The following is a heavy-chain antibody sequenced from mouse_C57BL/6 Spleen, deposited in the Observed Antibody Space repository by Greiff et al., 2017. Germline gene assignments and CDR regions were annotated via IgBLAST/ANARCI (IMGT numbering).Heavy chain of an antibody. CDR2: IRNKANGYTT. V-gene: IGHV7-3*01. J-gene: IGHJ4*01. CDR1: GFTFTDYY. Sequence: DVKLVESGGVLVQPGGSLSLSCAASGFTFTDYYMSWVRQPPGKALEWLGFIRNKANGYTTEYSASVKGRFTISRDNSQSILYLQMNALRAEDSATYYCARFPLYYGSSPYAMDYWGQGTSVTVSS. D-gene: IGHD1-1*01. CDR3: ARFPLYYGSSPYAMDY.